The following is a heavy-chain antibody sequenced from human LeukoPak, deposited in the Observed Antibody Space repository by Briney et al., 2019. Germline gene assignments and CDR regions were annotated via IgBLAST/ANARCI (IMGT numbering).Heavy chain of an antibody. CDR2: IRSKAYGGTT. Sequence: PGRSLRLSCTASGFTFGDYAMSWVRQAPGKGLEWVGFIRSKAYGGTTEYAASVKGRFTISRDDSKSIAYLQMNSLKTEDTAVYYRTREGRYGSGSYLHWGQGTLVTVSS. J-gene: IGHJ4*02. D-gene: IGHD3-10*01. V-gene: IGHV3-49*04. CDR1: GFTFGDYA. CDR3: TREGRYGSGSYLH.